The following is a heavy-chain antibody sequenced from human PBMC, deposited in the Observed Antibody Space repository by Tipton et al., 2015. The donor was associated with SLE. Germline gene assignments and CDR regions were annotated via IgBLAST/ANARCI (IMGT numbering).Heavy chain of an antibody. J-gene: IGHJ4*02. CDR3: ARGSVRADDY. CDR2: ICNSVNI. Sequence: TLSLTCTVSGASLISRGYCWCWIRQPPGKGREWIGYICNSVNINYIPSFKSRVTISADTSKNQISLKLTSVTAADTAVFYCARGSVRADDYWGQGTLVTVSS. CDR1: GASLISRGYC. D-gene: IGHD4-23*01. V-gene: IGHV4-61*08.